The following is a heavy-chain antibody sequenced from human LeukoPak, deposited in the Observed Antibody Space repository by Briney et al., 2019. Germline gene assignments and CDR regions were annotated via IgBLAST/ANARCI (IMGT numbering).Heavy chain of an antibody. D-gene: IGHD1-26*01. V-gene: IGHV1-69*05. Sequence: EASVKVSCKASGGTFSSYAISWVRQAPGQGREWMGRVIPIFGTANYAQKFQGRVTITTDESTSTAYMELSSLRSEDTTVYYCASGASYAHTSHKWFDPWGQGTLVTVSS. CDR1: GGTFSSYA. CDR2: VIPIFGTA. CDR3: ASGASYAHTSHKWFDP. J-gene: IGHJ5*02.